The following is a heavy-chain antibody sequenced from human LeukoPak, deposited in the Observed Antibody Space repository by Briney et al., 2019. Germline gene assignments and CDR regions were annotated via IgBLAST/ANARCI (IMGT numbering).Heavy chain of an antibody. CDR2: IYYSGST. J-gene: IGHJ6*02. CDR1: GGSISSGDYY. Sequence: PSQTLSLTCTVSGGSISSGDYYWSWIRQPPGKGLEWIGYIYYSGSTYYNPSLKSRVTISVDTSENQFSLKLSSVTAADTAVYYCARDIVVVPAAIGYGMDVWGQGTTVTVSS. D-gene: IGHD2-2*01. V-gene: IGHV4-30-4*01. CDR3: ARDIVVVPAAIGYGMDV.